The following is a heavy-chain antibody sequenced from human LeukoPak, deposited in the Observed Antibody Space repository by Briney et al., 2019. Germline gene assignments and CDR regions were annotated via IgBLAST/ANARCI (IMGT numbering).Heavy chain of an antibody. CDR1: GGSIRSGDYY. CDR2: IYYSGST. V-gene: IGHV4-30-4*08. Sequence: SETLSLTCTVSGGSIRSGDYYWSWIRQPPGKGLEWIGYIYYSGSTYYNPSLKSRVTISVDTSKNQFSLKLSSVTAADTAVYYCARTIKRITIFGVARALPPPFDYWGQGTLVTVSS. J-gene: IGHJ4*02. CDR3: ARTIKRITIFGVARALPPPFDY. D-gene: IGHD3-3*01.